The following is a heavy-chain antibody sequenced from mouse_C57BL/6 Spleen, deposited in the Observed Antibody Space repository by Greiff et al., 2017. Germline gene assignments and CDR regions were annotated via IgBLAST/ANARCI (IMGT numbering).Heavy chain of an antibody. J-gene: IGHJ4*01. CDR1: GYTFTSYW. CDR2: IDPNSGGT. V-gene: IGHV1-72*01. CDR3: ARDYYGPHYYAMDY. Sequence: QVQLQQPGAELVKPGASVKLSCKASGYTFTSYWMHWVKQRPGRGLEWIGRIDPNSGGTKYNEKFKSKATLTVDKPSSTAYMQLSSLTSEDSAVYYCARDYYGPHYYAMDYWGQGTSVTVSS. D-gene: IGHD1-2*01.